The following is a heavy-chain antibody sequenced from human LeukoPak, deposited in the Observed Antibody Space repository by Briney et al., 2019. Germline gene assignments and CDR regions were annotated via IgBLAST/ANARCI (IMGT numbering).Heavy chain of an antibody. Sequence: SGGSLRLSCAASGFTFSSYAMSWVRQAPGKGLEWVSAISGSGGSTYYADSVKGRFTISRDNSKNTLYLQMNSLRAEDTAVYYCAKDRIALSFYCSSTSCYPDYWGQGTLVTVSS. J-gene: IGHJ4*02. CDR3: AKDRIALSFYCSSTSCYPDY. V-gene: IGHV3-23*01. CDR1: GFTFSSYA. D-gene: IGHD2-2*01. CDR2: ISGSGGST.